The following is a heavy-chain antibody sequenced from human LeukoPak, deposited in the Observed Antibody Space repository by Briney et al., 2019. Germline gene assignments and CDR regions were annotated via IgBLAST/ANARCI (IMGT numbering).Heavy chain of an antibody. D-gene: IGHD3-10*01. CDR1: GFTFSSYG. CDR2: ISYDGSNK. V-gene: IGHV3-30*18. CDR3: AKPLWFGEMGYYGMDV. Sequence: PGGSLRLSCAASGFTFSSYGMHWVRQAPGKGLEWVAVISYDGSNKYYADSVKGRFTIPRDNSKNTLYLQMNSLRAEDTAVYYCAKPLWFGEMGYYGMDVWGKGTTVTVSS. J-gene: IGHJ6*04.